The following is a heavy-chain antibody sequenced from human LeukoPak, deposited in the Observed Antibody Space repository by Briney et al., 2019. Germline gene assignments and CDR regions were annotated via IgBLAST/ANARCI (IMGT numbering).Heavy chain of an antibody. D-gene: IGHD4-4*01. CDR1: GYTFIDYS. CDR3: VRDSGSLEMTTELDD. V-gene: IGHV1-2*02. Sequence: GASVKVSCKTSGYTFIDYSIHWIRQAPAQGLEWMGWIKPSYGDTKYVQKFEGRVTMTRGAPIRTAYMEVASLTSDGEAGHYCVRDSGSLEMTTELDDWNQATLLTVPS. CDR2: IKPSYGDT. J-gene: IGHJ4*02.